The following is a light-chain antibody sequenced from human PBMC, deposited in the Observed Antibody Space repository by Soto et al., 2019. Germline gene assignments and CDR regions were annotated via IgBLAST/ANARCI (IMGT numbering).Light chain of an antibody. CDR2: GAS. CDR3: LQDYTYPWT. CDR1: QAISND. Sequence: AIQMTQSPSSLSASVGDRVTITCRASQAISNDLGWYQQKPGKAPNLLIFGASNLQAGVPVRFRASGSGTNFTLTISNLQPEDFASYYCLQDYTYPWTFGQGTKVDI. J-gene: IGKJ1*01. V-gene: IGKV1-6*01.